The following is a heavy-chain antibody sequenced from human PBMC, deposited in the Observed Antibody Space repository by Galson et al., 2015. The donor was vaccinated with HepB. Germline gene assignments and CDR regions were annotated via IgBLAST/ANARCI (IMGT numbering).Heavy chain of an antibody. Sequence: SLRLSCAASGFTFSGSAIHWVRQTPGKGLEWVGRIGSNANNYATADAASVKGRFTISRDDSKNTPFLKMNTLKTEDTAVYYCARLGDLSGYCSAWGQGTLVTVSS. V-gene: IGHV3-73*01. J-gene: IGHJ5*02. CDR3: ARLGDLSGYCSA. D-gene: IGHD2-15*01. CDR1: GFTFSGSA. CDR2: IGSNANNYAT.